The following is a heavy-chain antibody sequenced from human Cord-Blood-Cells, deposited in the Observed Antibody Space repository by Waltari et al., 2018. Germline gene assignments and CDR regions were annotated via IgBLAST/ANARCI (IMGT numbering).Heavy chain of an antibody. D-gene: IGHD6-13*01. CDR2: IYTSGST. CDR1: GGSISSNY. CDR3: ARVQGSSSWFDY. Sequence: QVQLQESGPGLVKPSETLSLTCTAPGGSISSNYWSWLRQPAGKGLEWIGRIYTSGSTNYNPSLKSRVTMSVDTSKNQFSLKLSSVTAADTAVYYCARVQGSSSWFDYWGQGTLVTVSS. V-gene: IGHV4-4*07. J-gene: IGHJ4*02.